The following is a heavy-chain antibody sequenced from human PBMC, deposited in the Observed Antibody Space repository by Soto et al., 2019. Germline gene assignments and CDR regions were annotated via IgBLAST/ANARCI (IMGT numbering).Heavy chain of an antibody. J-gene: IGHJ4*02. V-gene: IGHV3-23*01. CDR2: ISGSGGVT. CDR3: AKNRQFRSYYESAGHYDN. Sequence: EVELLESGGGLVQPGGSLRLSCVASGFTFKNYDMRWIRQAPGKGLEWVSGISGSGGVTYYADSVKGRFTISRDNSKNRLNLQMTSQRAEDTAIYYCAKNRQFRSYYESAGHYDNWGQGTLVTVSS. CDR1: GFTFKNYD. D-gene: IGHD3-10*01.